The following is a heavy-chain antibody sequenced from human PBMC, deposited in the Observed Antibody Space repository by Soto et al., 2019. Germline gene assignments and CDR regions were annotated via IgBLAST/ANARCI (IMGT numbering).Heavy chain of an antibody. Sequence: EVQLVESGGGLVQPGGSLRLSCAASGFTFSSYWMTWVRQAPGKGLEWVANINQDESERYYVDSVKGRFTISRDNVKNSLYLQMNSLIVEDTAVYYCASSDYSSFRYWGQGALVTVSS. V-gene: IGHV3-7*05. D-gene: IGHD6-6*01. J-gene: IGHJ4*02. CDR1: GFTFSSYW. CDR3: ASSDYSSFRY. CDR2: INQDESER.